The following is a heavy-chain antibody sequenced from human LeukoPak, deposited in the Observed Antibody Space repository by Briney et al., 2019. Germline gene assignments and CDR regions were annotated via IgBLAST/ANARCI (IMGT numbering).Heavy chain of an antibody. CDR3: ARGVGTIFGVVTFDY. CDR2: ISAYNGNT. CDR1: GYTFTSYG. Sequence: ASVKVSCKASGYTFTSYGISWVRQAPGQGLEWMGWISAYNGNTNYAQKLQGRVTMTTDTSTSTAYMELRSLRSDDTAVYYRARGVGTIFGVVTFDYWGQGTLVTVSS. D-gene: IGHD3-3*01. J-gene: IGHJ4*02. V-gene: IGHV1-18*01.